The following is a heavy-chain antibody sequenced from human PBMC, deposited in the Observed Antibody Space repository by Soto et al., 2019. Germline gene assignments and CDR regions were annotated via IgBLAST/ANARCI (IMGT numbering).Heavy chain of an antibody. Sequence: SETLSLTCTVSGASISGFYWSSIRKSAGKGLEWIGRIYATGTTDYNPSLKSRVMMSVDTSNKQFSLKLRSVTAADTAVYYCVRDGTKTLRDWFDPWGQGISVTVSS. CDR1: GASISGFY. CDR2: IYATGTT. D-gene: IGHD1-1*01. CDR3: VRDGTKTLRDWFDP. V-gene: IGHV4-4*07. J-gene: IGHJ5*02.